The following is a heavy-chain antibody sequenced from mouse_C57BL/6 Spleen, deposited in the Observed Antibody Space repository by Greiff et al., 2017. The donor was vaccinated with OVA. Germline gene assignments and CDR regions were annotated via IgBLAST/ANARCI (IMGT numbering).Heavy chain of an antibody. CDR1: GYTFTDYN. V-gene: IGHV1-18*01. Sequence: VQLKQSGPELVKPGASVKIPCKASGYTFTDYNMDWVKQSHGKSLEWIGDINPNNGGTIYNQKFKGKATLTVDKSSSTAYMELRSLTSEDTAVYYCARSYYYGSGGFAYWGQGTLVTVSA. CDR3: ARSYYYGSGGFAY. D-gene: IGHD1-1*01. J-gene: IGHJ3*01. CDR2: INPNNGGT.